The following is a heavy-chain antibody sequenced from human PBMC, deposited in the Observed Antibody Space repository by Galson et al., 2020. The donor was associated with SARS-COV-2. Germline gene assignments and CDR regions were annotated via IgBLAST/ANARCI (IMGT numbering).Heavy chain of an antibody. CDR2: INAGNGNT. J-gene: IGHJ6*02. V-gene: IGHV1-3*01. D-gene: IGHD3-9*01. CDR1: GYTFTSYA. Sequence: SVKVSCKASGYTFTSYAMHWVRQAPGQRLEWMGWINAGNGNTKYSQKFQGRVTITRDTSASTAYMELSSLRSEDTAVYYCARGWYYDILTGYPQDRAYYGMDVWGQGTTVTVSS. CDR3: ARGWYYDILTGYPQDRAYYGMDV.